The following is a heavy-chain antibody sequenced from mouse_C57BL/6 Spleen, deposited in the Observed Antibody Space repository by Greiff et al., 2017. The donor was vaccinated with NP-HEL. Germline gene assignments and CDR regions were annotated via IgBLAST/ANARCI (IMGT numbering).Heavy chain of an antibody. V-gene: IGHV10-3*01. J-gene: IGHJ4*01. CDR2: IRSKSSNYAT. CDR1: GFTFNTYA. Sequence: EVMLVESGGGLVQPKGSLKLSCAASGFTFNTYAMHWVRQAPGKGLEWVASIRSKSSNYATYYADSVKDRFTISRDDSQSMLYLQMNNLKTEDTAMYYCVRGQLRLGAMDYWGQGTSVTVSS. CDR3: VRGQLRLGAMDY. D-gene: IGHD3-2*02.